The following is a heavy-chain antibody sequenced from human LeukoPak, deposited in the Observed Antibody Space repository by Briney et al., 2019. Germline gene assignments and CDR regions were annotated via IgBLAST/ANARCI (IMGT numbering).Heavy chain of an antibody. CDR3: ASERYDFWSGYY. J-gene: IGHJ4*02. V-gene: IGHV1-46*01. D-gene: IGHD3-3*01. CDR1: GYTFTSYY. CDR2: INPSGGST. Sequence: ASVKVSCKASGYTFTSYYMHWVRQAPGQGLEWMGIINPSGGSTSYAQKFQGRVTMTRDMSTSTVYMELSSLRSEDTAVYYCASERYDFWSGYYWGQGTLVTVSS.